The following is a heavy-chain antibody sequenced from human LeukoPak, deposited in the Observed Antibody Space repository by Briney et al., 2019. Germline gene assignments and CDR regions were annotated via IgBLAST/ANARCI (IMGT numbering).Heavy chain of an antibody. D-gene: IGHD4-17*01. Sequence: GASVKVSCKGSGYTFTSYAMHWVRQAPGPRLEWMGWINAGNGNTKYSQKFQGRVTITRDTSASTAYMELSSLRSEDTGVNYCARDTGDYVSQFDPWGQRTLVTVSS. CDR2: INAGNGNT. CDR3: ARDTGDYVSQFDP. V-gene: IGHV1-3*01. J-gene: IGHJ5*02. CDR1: GYTFTSYA.